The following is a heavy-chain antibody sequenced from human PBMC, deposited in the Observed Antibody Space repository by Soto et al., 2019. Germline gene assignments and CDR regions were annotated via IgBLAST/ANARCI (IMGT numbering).Heavy chain of an antibody. D-gene: IGHD2-2*01. Sequence: EVQLLESGGGLVQPGGSLRLSCVASGHTFHSYAMSWVRQAPGKGLEWVSGISGSGGSTYYADSVRGRFTISRDDSKNTLYLQMNSLRAEDTAVYYCAKVSMCIGVVPAALNWGQGTLVNVSS. CDR1: GHTFHSYA. CDR3: AKVSMCIGVVPAALN. V-gene: IGHV3-23*01. CDR2: ISGSGGST. J-gene: IGHJ4*02.